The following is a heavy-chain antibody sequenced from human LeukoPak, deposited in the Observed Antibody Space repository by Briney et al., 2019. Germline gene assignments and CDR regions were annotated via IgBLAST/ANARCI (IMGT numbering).Heavy chain of an antibody. Sequence: ASVKVSCKASGGTFSSYTISWVRQAPGQGLEWRGRMIPILGIANYAQKFQGRVTITADKSTSTAYMELSSLRSEDTAVYYCAPHIPDDYSNYHFDYWGQGTLVTVSS. V-gene: IGHV1-69*02. CDR1: GGTFSSYT. CDR3: APHIPDDYSNYHFDY. CDR2: MIPILGIA. D-gene: IGHD4-11*01. J-gene: IGHJ4*02.